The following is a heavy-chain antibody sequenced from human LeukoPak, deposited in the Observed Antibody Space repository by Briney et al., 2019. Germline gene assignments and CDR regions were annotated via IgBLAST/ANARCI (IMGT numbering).Heavy chain of an antibody. CDR1: GGTFSSYA. CDR2: IIPILGIA. V-gene: IGHV1-69*04. CDR3: ARGIPPGGKSDASDI. Sequence: SVKVSCKASGGTFSSYAISWVRQAPGQGLEWMGRIIPILGIANYAQKFQGRVTITADKSTSTAYMELSSLRSEDTAVYYCARGIPPGGKSDASDIWGQGTMVTVSS. J-gene: IGHJ3*02. D-gene: IGHD2-21*01.